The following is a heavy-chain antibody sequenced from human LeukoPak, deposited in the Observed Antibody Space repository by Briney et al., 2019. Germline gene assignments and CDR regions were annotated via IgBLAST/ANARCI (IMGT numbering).Heavy chain of an antibody. CDR3: ARITSGYYYGSGAYYFDY. CDR2: IIPIFGTA. Sequence: SVKVSCKASGGTFSSYAISWVRQAPGQGLEWMGGIIPIFGTANHAQKFQGRVTITADESTSTAYMELSSLRSEDTTVYYCARITSGYYYGSGAYYFDYWGQGTLVTVSS. D-gene: IGHD3-10*01. CDR1: GGTFSSYA. V-gene: IGHV1-69*01. J-gene: IGHJ4*02.